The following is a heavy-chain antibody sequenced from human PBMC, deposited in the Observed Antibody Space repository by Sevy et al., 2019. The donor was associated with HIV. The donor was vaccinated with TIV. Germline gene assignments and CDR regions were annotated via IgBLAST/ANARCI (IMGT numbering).Heavy chain of an antibody. CDR3: AREGCTKPHDY. CDR2: FSFGCGRI. J-gene: IGHJ4*02. V-gene: IGHV3-23*01. Sequence: GGSLRLSCAASGFTFSKYSMSWVRQAPGKGLEWVSTFSFGCGRINYADSVKGRFTISRDDSKNTLYLQMNSLRAEDTPVYYCAREGCTKPHDYWGQGTLVTVSS. D-gene: IGHD2-8*01. CDR1: GFTFSKYS.